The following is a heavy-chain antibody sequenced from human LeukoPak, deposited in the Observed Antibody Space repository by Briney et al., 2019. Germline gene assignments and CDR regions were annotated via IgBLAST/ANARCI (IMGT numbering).Heavy chain of an antibody. CDR1: GYTFTGYY. CDR3: ARYYIEGRCFDY. V-gene: IGHV1-2*02. D-gene: IGHD3-10*01. J-gene: IGHJ4*02. Sequence: ASVKVSCKASGYTFTGYYIDWVRQAPGLGLEWMGWINPNSGGTNYAQKFQGRVTMTRDTSIRTAYMELSRLRSDDTAMYYCARYYIEGRCFDYWGQGTLVTDSS. CDR2: INPNSGGT.